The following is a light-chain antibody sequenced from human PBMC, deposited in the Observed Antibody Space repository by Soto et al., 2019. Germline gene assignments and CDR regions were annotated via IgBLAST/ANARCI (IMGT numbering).Light chain of an antibody. V-gene: IGLV2-14*01. J-gene: IGLJ1*01. CDR3: PSPTPGSLYV. CDR2: KVS. CDR1: SSDVGGYNY. Sequence: QSALTQPASVSGSPGQSIPISRTGTSSDVGGYNYVSWYQQYPGRVPKLLIYKVSNRPSGISNRFSGSKSGNTASLTISGLQSEDEADYFCPSPTPGSLYVFGSGTKLTVL.